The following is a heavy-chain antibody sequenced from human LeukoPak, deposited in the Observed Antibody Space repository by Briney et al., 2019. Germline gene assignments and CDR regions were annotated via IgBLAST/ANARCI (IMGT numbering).Heavy chain of an antibody. Sequence: GGSLRLSCAASGFTFSSYAMSWVRQAPGKGLEWVSAIIGSGGSTYYADSVKGRFTISRDNSKNTLYLQMNSLRAEDTAVYYCAKDQVWLDYDILTGYYKDWGQGTLVTVSS. V-gene: IGHV3-23*01. D-gene: IGHD3-9*01. J-gene: IGHJ4*02. CDR3: AKDQVWLDYDILTGYYKD. CDR1: GFTFSSYA. CDR2: IIGSGGST.